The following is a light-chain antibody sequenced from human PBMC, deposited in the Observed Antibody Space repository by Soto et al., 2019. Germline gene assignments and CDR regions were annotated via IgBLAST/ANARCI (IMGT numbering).Light chain of an antibody. V-gene: IGLV4-69*01. CDR2: LNSDGSH. CDR3: QTWGTGIVV. Sequence: QLVLTQSPSASASLGASVKLTCTLSCGHQQQPEKGPRYLMKLNSDGSHSKGDGIPDRFSGSSSGAERYLTISSLQSEDEADYYWQTWGTGIVVFGGGTKLTVL. J-gene: IGLJ2*01. CDR1: CGH.